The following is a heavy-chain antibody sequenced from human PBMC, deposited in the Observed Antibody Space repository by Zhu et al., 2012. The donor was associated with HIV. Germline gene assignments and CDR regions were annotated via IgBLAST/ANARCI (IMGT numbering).Heavy chain of an antibody. CDR2: IYTSGST. D-gene: IGHD6-19*01. CDR1: GGSISSYY. CDR3: ARGRSSGWFSLAGPNWFDP. Sequence: QVQLQESGPGLVKPSETLSLTCTVSGGSISSYYWSWIRQPPGKGLEWIGYIYTSGSTNYNPSLKSRVTISVDTSKNQFSLKLSSVTAADTAVYYCARGRSSGWFSLAGPNWFDPWGQGTLVTVSS. J-gene: IGHJ5*02. V-gene: IGHV4-4*09.